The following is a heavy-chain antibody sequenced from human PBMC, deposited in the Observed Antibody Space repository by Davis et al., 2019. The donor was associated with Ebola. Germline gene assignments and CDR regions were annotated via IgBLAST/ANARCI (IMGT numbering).Heavy chain of an antibody. Sequence: ASVKVSCKASGYTFTGYYMHWVRQAPGQGLEWMGWINPNSGGTNYEQKFQGRVTMTRDTSISTAYMELSRLRSDDTAVYYCARDRPAAIRSVNWFDPWGQGTLVTVSS. CDR3: ARDRPAAIRSVNWFDP. J-gene: IGHJ5*02. D-gene: IGHD2-2*02. CDR2: INPNSGGT. CDR1: GYTFTGYY. V-gene: IGHV1-2*02.